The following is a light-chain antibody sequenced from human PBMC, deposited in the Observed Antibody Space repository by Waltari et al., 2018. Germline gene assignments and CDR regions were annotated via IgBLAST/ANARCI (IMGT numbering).Light chain of an antibody. CDR1: SSNIGKNP. CDR2: DNN. Sequence: QSGLTQPPSVSAAPGQQVTISYSGTSSNIGKNPVFWYQQLPGTAPKLLIYDNNERPSGIPDRFPGSKSGTSATLGITGLQTGDEADFYCASWDSSLSAGVFGGGTKLTVL. V-gene: IGLV1-51*01. J-gene: IGLJ3*02. CDR3: ASWDSSLSAGV.